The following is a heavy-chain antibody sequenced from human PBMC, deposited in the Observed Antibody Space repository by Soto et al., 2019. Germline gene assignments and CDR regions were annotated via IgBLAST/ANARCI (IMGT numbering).Heavy chain of an antibody. Sequence: PSETLSLTCTVSGGSISSYYWSWIRQPPGKGLEWIGNIYYSGSTNYNPSLKSRVTISVDTSKNQFSLKLSSVTAADTAVYYCARVGYYDNSGYYSPFDYWGQGTLVTVSS. CDR2: IYYSGST. V-gene: IGHV4-59*01. CDR1: GGSISSYY. D-gene: IGHD3-22*01. CDR3: ARVGYYDNSGYYSPFDY. J-gene: IGHJ4*02.